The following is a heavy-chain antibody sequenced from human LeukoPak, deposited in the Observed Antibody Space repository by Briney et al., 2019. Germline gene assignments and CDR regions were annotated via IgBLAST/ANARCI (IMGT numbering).Heavy chain of an antibody. J-gene: IGHJ4*02. CDR2: ISGSGGGT. CDR3: AKTPDYYGSGSSSYIDC. D-gene: IGHD3-10*01. V-gene: IGHV3-23*01. CDR1: GFTFSSYA. Sequence: GGSLRLSCAASGFTFSSYAMSWVRQAPGKGLEWLSAISGSGGGTYYANSVKGRFTISRDNSRDTLYLQMNSLRAEDTALYFCAKTPDYYGSGSSSYIDCWGQGTLVSVSS.